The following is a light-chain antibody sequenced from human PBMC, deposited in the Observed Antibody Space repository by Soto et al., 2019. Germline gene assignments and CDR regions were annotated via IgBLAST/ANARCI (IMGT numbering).Light chain of an antibody. CDR1: SSNIGSNY. CDR3: AAWDDSLSGPHVV. Sequence: QSVLTQPPSASGTPGQRVTISCSGSSSNIGSNYVYWYQQLPGTAPKLLIYRNNQRPSGVPDRFSGSKSGTSASLAISGLRSEYEADYYCAAWDDSLSGPHVVFGGGTKVTVL. V-gene: IGLV1-47*01. CDR2: RNN. J-gene: IGLJ2*01.